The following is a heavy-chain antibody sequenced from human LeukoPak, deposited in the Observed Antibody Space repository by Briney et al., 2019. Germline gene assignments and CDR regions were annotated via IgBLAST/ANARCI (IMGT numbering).Heavy chain of an antibody. CDR3: ARGNILTGYEY. J-gene: IGHJ4*02. V-gene: IGHV3-13*01. CDR1: GFTFSTYD. D-gene: IGHD3-9*01. Sequence: GGSLRLPCAASGFTFSTYDMHWVRQPTGKGLEWVSAIAIAGDTYYAGSVKGRFTISRENAKNSLYLQMNSLRAGDSAVYYCARGNILTGYEYWGQGILVTVSS. CDR2: IAIAGDT.